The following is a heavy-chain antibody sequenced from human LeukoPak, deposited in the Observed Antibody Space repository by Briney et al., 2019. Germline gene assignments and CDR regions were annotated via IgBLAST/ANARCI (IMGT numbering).Heavy chain of an antibody. V-gene: IGHV1-8*01. CDR1: GYTFTSYD. CDR2: MNPNSGNT. Sequence: GASVKVSCKASGYTFTSYDINWVRQATGQGLEWMGWMNPNSGNTGYAQKFQGRVTMTRNTSISTAYMELSSLRSEDMAVYYCARWPNLRGGYYYGMDVWGQGTTVTVSS. D-gene: IGHD3-10*01. J-gene: IGHJ6*02. CDR3: ARWPNLRGGYYYGMDV.